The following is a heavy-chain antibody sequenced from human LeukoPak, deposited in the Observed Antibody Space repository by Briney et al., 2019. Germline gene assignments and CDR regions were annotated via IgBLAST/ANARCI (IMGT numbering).Heavy chain of an antibody. CDR2: IYYSGST. J-gene: IGHJ6*02. CDR3: ARRGDYYGMDV. V-gene: IGHV4-59*08. Sequence: SETLSLTCTVSGGSISSYYWSWIRQPPGKGLEWIGYIYYSGSTNYNPSLKSRVTISVDTSKNQFSLKLNSVTAADTAVYYCARRGDYYGMDVWGQGTTVTVSS. CDR1: GGSISSYY.